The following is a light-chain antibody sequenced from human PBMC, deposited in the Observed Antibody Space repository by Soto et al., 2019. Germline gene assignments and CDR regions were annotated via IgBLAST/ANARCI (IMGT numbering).Light chain of an antibody. J-gene: IGKJ2*01. V-gene: IGKV1-5*01. CDR2: DAS. Sequence: DIEMTQSPSTLSASVGDRVTLTCRASQSFSTWLAGYQQKPGKAPRLLIYDASSVEGGVPSRFSGRGSGTEFTITISGLQHDDFATYYCQQYNSSPYTFGQGTKLEIK. CDR1: QSFSTW. CDR3: QQYNSSPYT.